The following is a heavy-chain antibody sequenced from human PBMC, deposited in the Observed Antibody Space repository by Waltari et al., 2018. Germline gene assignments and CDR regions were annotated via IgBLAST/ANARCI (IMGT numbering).Heavy chain of an antibody. J-gene: IGHJ4*02. CDR1: GYTFTSYD. CDR3: ARGLRFLEWLQV. Sequence: QVQLVQSGAEVKKPGASVKVSCKASGYTFTSYDINWVRQATGQGLEWMGWMNPNRGNTGYAQKCQGRVTMTRNTSISTAYMELSSLRSEDTAVYYCARGLRFLEWLQVWGQGTLVTVSS. V-gene: IGHV1-8*02. D-gene: IGHD3-3*01. CDR2: MNPNRGNT.